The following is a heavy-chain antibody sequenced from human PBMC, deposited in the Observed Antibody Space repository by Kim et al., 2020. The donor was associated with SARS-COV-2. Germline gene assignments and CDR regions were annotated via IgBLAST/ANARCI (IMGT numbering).Heavy chain of an antibody. CDR2: ISGSGGRT. Sequence: GGSLRLSCAASGFTFSSYAMSWVRQAPGKGLEWVSAISGSGGRTYYADSVKGRFTISRENSKNTLYLPMNSLRAEDPPVYYCAKMSTTYSSTGYDGMDVWGQGTTVTVSS. CDR3: AKMSTTYSSTGYDGMDV. J-gene: IGHJ6*02. CDR1: GFTFSSYA. V-gene: IGHV3-23*01. D-gene: IGHD6-13*01.